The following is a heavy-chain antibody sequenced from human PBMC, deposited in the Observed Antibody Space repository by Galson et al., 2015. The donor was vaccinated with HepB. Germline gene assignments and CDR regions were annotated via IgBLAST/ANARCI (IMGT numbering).Heavy chain of an antibody. CDR1: GFTFRSYA. J-gene: IGHJ5*01. V-gene: IGHV3-23*01. D-gene: IGHD1-26*01. CDR3: AKDVGAGGATIRGPWFGS. CDR2: ISGSGAQI. Sequence: SLRLSCAVSGFTFRSYAMSWVRQAPGKGLEWVSSISGSGAQIYYADTVKGRFTISRDNSRNTMYLQMNSLRAEDTAQYYCAKDVGAGGATIRGPWFGSWGLGTLVTVSS.